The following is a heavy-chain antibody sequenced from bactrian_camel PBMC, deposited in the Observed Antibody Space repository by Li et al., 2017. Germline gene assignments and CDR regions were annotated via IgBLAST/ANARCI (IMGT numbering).Heavy chain of an antibody. CDR1: GFTFSTYY. CDR3: AQSRAYFSGTYYLAY. V-gene: IGHV3-2*01. D-gene: IGHD2*01. CDR2: IYNGLSGT. J-gene: IGHJ4*01. Sequence: HVQLVESGGASVQAGGSLRLSCAGSGFTFSTYYMSWVRQAPGKGLEWVSCIYNGLSGTRYADSVKGRFTISRDNAENTMYLQMNSLKSEDTALYYCAQSRAYFSGTYYLAYWGQGTQVTVS.